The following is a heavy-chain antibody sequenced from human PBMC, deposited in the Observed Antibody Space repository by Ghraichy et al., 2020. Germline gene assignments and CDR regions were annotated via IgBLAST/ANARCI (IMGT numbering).Heavy chain of an antibody. Sequence: GGSLRLSCAASGFTFNIYWMSWVRQAPGKGLELVSAISGSGINTFYADSVKGRFTISRDNSKNTLYLLLNSLRAEDTAVYSCAKVHSSGWYQVKSGPFDYWGQGTLLTVSS. V-gene: IGHV3-23*01. CDR3: AKVHSSGWYQVKSGPFDY. J-gene: IGHJ4*02. D-gene: IGHD6-19*01. CDR1: GFTFNIYW. CDR2: ISGSGINT.